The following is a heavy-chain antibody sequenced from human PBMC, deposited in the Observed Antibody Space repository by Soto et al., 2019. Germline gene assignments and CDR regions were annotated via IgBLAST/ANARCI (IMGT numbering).Heavy chain of an antibody. J-gene: IGHJ4*02. CDR2: IYYSGST. CDR1: GGSVSIGSYY. D-gene: IGHD3-22*01. V-gene: IGHV4-61*01. Sequence: SETLSLTCTVSGGSVSIGSYYLSWIRQPPGKGLEWIGYIYYSGSTNYNPSLKSRVTISVDTSKNQFSLKLSSVTAADTAVYYCDRGTAVINYYDSSAECYFDYWGQGTLFTVSS. CDR3: DRGTAVINYYDSSAECYFDY.